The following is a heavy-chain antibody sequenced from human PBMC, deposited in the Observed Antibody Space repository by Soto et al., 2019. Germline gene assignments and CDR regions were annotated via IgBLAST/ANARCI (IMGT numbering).Heavy chain of an antibody. CDR1: GGSFSGYY. J-gene: IGHJ3*01. Sequence: SETLSLTCAVYGGSFSGYYWSWIRQPPGKGLEWIGEINHSGSTNYNPSLKSRVTISVDTSKNQFSLKLSSVTAADTAVYYCARDYYVWGQGTMVTVSS. CDR3: ARDYYV. V-gene: IGHV4-34*01. D-gene: IGHD3-10*01. CDR2: INHSGST.